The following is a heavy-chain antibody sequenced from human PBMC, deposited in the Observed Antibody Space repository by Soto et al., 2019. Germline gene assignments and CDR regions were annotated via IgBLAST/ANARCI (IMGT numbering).Heavy chain of an antibody. Sequence: SETLSLTCAVYGGSFSGYYWSWIRQPPGKGLEWIGEINHSGSTNYNPSLKSRVTISVDTSKNQFSLKLSSVTAADTAVYYCARGQLGYCSSTSCYRAVYYYYYMDVWGKGTTVTVS. J-gene: IGHJ6*03. CDR3: ARGQLGYCSSTSCYRAVYYYYYMDV. V-gene: IGHV4-34*01. D-gene: IGHD2-2*02. CDR1: GGSFSGYY. CDR2: INHSGST.